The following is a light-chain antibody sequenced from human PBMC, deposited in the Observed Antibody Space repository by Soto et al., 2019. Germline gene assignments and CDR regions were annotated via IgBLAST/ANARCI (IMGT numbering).Light chain of an antibody. CDR2: GAS. CDR1: QGVTSSY. V-gene: IGKV3-20*01. J-gene: IGKJ1*01. Sequence: EIVLTQSPGTLSLSPGERATLSCRASQGVTSSYLAWYQQRPGQAPRLLIYGASSRATGVPDRFSGSGSGLDFTLTISRLEPEDFGMYYCQQYGSSWTFGQGTKVEFK. CDR3: QQYGSSWT.